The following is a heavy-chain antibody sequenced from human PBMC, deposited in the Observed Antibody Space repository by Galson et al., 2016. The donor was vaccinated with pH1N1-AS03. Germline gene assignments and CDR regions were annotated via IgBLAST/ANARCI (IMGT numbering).Heavy chain of an antibody. J-gene: IGHJ4*02. D-gene: IGHD2-21*02. CDR2: INPKTEGT. Sequence: SVKVSCKVSGYTLTAYYIHWVRQAPGQGLEWMGLINPKTEGTYSAQKFQGRVTMTRDTSVSTAYMELTWLTSDDTAVYYCARAGIVETVMCRCGGDCYSTDDWGQGTLVTVSS. CDR3: ARAGIVETVMCRCGGDCYSTDD. V-gene: IGHV1-2*06. CDR1: GYTLTAYY.